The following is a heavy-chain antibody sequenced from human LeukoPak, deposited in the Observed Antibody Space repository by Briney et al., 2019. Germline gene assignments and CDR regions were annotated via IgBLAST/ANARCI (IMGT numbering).Heavy chain of an antibody. CDR2: IYPGDSDT. CDR1: GYSFTSYW. D-gene: IGHD3-22*01. CDR3: ARPYTYYYDSSGPFDY. J-gene: IGHJ4*02. Sequence: GESLKISCKGSGYSFTSYWIGWVRQLPGKGLERMEIIYPGDSDTRYSPSFQGQVTISADKSISTAYLQWSSLKASDTAMYYCARPYTYYYDSSGPFDYWGQGTLVTVSS. V-gene: IGHV5-51*01.